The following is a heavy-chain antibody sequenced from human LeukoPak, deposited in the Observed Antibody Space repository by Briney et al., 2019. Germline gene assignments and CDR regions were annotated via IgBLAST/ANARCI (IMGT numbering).Heavy chain of an antibody. CDR3: ASLYTRELLALDY. D-gene: IGHD1-26*01. J-gene: IGHJ4*02. CDR2: IKQDGSEK. Sequence: GGSLRLSCAASGFTFSSYWMSWVRQAPGKGLEWVANIKQDGSEKYYVDSVKGRFTISRDNAKNSLYLQMNSLRAEDTAVYYCASLYTRELLALDYWGQGTLVTVSS. CDR1: GFTFSSYW. V-gene: IGHV3-7*01.